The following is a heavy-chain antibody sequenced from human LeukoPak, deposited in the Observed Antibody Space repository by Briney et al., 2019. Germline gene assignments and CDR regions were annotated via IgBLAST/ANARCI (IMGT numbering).Heavy chain of an antibody. V-gene: IGHV1-2*02. D-gene: IGHD1/OR15-1a*01. J-gene: IGHJ4*02. Sequence: ASVKVSCKASGYTFTGYYMHWVRQAPGQGLEWMGWINPNSGGTNYAQKFQGRVTMTRNTSISTAYMELSRLRSDDTAVYYCARESPDNWNKDYWGQGTLVTVSS. CDR2: INPNSGGT. CDR1: GYTFTGYY. CDR3: ARESPDNWNKDY.